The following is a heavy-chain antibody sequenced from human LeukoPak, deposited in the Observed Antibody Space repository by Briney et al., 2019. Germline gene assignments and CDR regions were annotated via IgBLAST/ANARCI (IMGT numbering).Heavy chain of an antibody. V-gene: IGHV3-21*04. J-gene: IGHJ3*01. CDR1: GFTFSSYS. CDR3: AKGASYGTYDAFDF. CDR2: ISSSSSYI. D-gene: IGHD3-16*01. Sequence: GGSLRLSCAASGFTFSSYSMNWVRQAPGKGLEWVSSISSSSSYIYYADSVKGRFTISRDNAKNSLYLQMNSLRAEDMALYYCAKGASYGTYDAFDFWGQGTMVTVSS.